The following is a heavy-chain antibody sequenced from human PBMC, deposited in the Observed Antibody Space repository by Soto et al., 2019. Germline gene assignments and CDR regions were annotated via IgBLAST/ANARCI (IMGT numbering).Heavy chain of an antibody. V-gene: IGHV4-30-4*01. D-gene: IGHD7-27*01. CDR3: ARGPSGDKVHY. CDR1: GGSITSDYSC. J-gene: IGHJ4*02. CDR2: IFDSGTT. Sequence: QVQLQESGPGLVKPSQTLSLTCTVSGGSITSDYSCWSWIRQPPGEGLEWIGHIFDSGTTYTNPSLRSKVAISLGTSKNHFSLTLSSVTAADTAVYYCARGPSGDKVHYWGQGALVTVSS.